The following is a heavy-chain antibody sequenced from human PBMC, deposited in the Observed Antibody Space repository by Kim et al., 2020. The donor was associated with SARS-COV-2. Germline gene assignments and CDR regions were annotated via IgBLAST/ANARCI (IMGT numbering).Heavy chain of an antibody. D-gene: IGHD3-10*01. V-gene: IGHV3-49*03. CDR2: IRSKAYGGTT. CDR1: GFTFGDYA. CDR3: TSTDYYYGSGSYYNDY. J-gene: IGHJ4*02. Sequence: GGSLRLSCTASGFTFGDYAMSWFRQAPGKGLEWVGFIRSKAYGGTTEYAASVKGRFTISRDDSKSIAYLQMNSLKTEDTAVYYCTSTDYYYGSGSYYNDYWGQGTLVTVSS.